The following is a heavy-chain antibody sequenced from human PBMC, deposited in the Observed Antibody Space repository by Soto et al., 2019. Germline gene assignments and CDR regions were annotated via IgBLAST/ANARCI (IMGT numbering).Heavy chain of an antibody. CDR1: GFTFNSHW. V-gene: IGHV3-74*03. Sequence: EVQLVESGGGLVQWGGSLTLSCAASGFTFNSHWMHWVRQDPGKGLVWVSRINSDGSDTKYAESVKGRLSISRDNAKNTLYYRINGLRADDTAVYYCARGSSTWRNALDIWGQGTMVTVSS. J-gene: IGHJ3*02. D-gene: IGHD6-13*01. CDR2: INSDGSDT. CDR3: ARGSSTWRNALDI.